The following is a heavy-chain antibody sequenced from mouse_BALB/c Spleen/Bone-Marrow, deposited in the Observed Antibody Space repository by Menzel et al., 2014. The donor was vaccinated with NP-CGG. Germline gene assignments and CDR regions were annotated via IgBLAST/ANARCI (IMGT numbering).Heavy chain of an antibody. V-gene: IGHV14-3*02. J-gene: IGHJ4*01. CDR2: IDPANGNT. CDR3: AGASYYAMDY. Sequence: VQLQQSGAELVKPGASVKLSCTASGFNIKDTYRHWVKQRPEKGQEWIGRIDPANGNTKYDPKFQGKATITADTSSNTAYLQLSRLTSEDTAVYYCAGASYYAMDYWGQGTSVTVSS. CDR1: GFNIKDTY.